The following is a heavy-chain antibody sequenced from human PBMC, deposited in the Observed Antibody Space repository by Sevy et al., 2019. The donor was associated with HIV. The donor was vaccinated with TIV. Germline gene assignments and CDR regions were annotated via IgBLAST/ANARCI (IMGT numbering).Heavy chain of an antibody. CDR3: VRGGLGGFSYSLDC. CDR1: GFTFSAYW. CDR2: MKQDGSEK. V-gene: IGHV3-7*01. Sequence: GGSLRLSCVASGFTFSAYWMTWVRQAPGKGLEWVATMKQDGSEKYYVDSVMGRLTISRDNAKYSLYLQMNSLRAEDTAVYYCVRGGLGGFSYSLDCWGQGTLVTVSS. D-gene: IGHD5-18*01. J-gene: IGHJ4*02.